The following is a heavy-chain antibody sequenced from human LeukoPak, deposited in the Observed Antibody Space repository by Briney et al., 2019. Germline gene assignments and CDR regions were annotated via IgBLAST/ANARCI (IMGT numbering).Heavy chain of an antibody. CDR2: INSNSGGT. D-gene: IGHD6-13*01. J-gene: IGHJ6*03. V-gene: IGHV1-2*02. CDR3: ARDAIAAAGTQLHYYYYYMDV. CDR1: GYTFTGYY. Sequence: SVKVSCKASGYTFTGYYMHWVRQAPGQGLGWMGWINSNSGGTNYTQRFQGRVTMNRDTSISTPYMELSRLRSDHTAVYYCARDAIAAAGTQLHYYYYYMDVWGKGTTVTISS.